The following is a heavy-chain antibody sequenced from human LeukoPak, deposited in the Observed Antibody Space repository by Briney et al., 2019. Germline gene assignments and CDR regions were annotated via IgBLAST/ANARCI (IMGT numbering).Heavy chain of an antibody. Sequence: GGSLRLSCAASGFTFSSHWMSWVRQAPGRGLEWVANIKVEGREKYYVDSVKGRFTISRDNAKNSLYLQMNSLRAEDTAVYYCARERSSSWFVFDYWGQGALVTVSS. CDR3: ARERSSSWFVFDY. V-gene: IGHV3-7*05. J-gene: IGHJ4*02. CDR1: GFTFSSHW. D-gene: IGHD6-13*01. CDR2: IKVEGREK.